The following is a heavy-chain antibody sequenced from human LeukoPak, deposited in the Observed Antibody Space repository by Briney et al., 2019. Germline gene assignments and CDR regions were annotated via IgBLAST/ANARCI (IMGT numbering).Heavy chain of an antibody. Sequence: SETLSLTCTVSGGSISSYYWSWIRQPPGKGLEWIGYIYYSGSTNYNPSLKSRVTISVDTSKNQFSLKLSSVTAADTAVYYCARASITIFGVVIIGYFDYWGQGTLVTVSS. V-gene: IGHV4-59*01. D-gene: IGHD3-3*01. J-gene: IGHJ4*02. CDR3: ARASITIFGVVIIGYFDY. CDR2: IYYSGST. CDR1: GGSISSYY.